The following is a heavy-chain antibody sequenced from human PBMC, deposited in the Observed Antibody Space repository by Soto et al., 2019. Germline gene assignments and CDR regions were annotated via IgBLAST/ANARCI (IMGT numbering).Heavy chain of an antibody. Sequence: PSETLSLTCTVSAGSISSSSNYRGWIRQPPGKGLEWIGSIYFDGTTHYNPSLKSRVTISVDTSKNQFSLKVSSATAADTAVYYCARHSNRNYGLYYFDYWGLGALVTAPQ. CDR2: IYFDGTT. V-gene: IGHV4-39*01. CDR1: AGSISSSSNY. CDR3: ARHSNRNYGLYYFDY. D-gene: IGHD4-4*01. J-gene: IGHJ4*02.